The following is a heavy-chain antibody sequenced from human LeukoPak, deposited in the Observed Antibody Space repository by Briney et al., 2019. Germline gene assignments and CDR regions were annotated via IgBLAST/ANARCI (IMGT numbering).Heavy chain of an antibody. CDR2: INPNSGGT. CDR1: GYTFTGYY. V-gene: IGHV1-2*02. Sequence: ASXXVSCKASGYTFTGYYMHWVRQAPGQGLEWMGWINPNSGGTNYAQKFQGRVTMTRDTSISTAYMELSRLRSDDTAVYYCARLPRYDFWSGYPFDYWGQGTLVTVSS. D-gene: IGHD3-3*01. J-gene: IGHJ4*02. CDR3: ARLPRYDFWSGYPFDY.